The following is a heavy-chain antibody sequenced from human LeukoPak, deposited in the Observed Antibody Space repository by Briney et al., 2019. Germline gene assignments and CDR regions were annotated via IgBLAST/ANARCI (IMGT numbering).Heavy chain of an antibody. CDR3: ARRIYYDSSGYIDY. J-gene: IGHJ4*02. CDR1: GGSISSGGYS. D-gene: IGHD3-22*01. V-gene: IGHV4-30-2*03. Sequence: SQTLSLTCAVSGGSISSGGYSWSWIRQPPGKGLEWIGSVYYSGSTYYSPSLKSRVTVSVLTSKNQFFLKLSSVTAADTAVYYCARRIYYDSSGYIDYWGQGTLVTVSS. CDR2: VYYSGST.